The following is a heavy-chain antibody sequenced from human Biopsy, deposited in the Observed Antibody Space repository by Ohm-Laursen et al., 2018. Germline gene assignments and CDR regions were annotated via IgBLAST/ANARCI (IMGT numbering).Heavy chain of an antibody. CDR2: ISFTGTSS. CDR1: GFTFSAYE. J-gene: IGHJ4*02. Sequence: GSLRLSCAASGFTFSAYEMNWVRQAPGKGLEWASYISFTGTSSYYADSVKGRFTISRDNAKNSLYLQMNSLRAEDTGIYYCARDLKWGQGTLVTVSS. CDR3: ARDLK. V-gene: IGHV3-48*03.